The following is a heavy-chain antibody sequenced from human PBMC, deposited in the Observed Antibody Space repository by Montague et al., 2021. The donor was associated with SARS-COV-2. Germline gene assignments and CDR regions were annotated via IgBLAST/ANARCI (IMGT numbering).Heavy chain of an antibody. J-gene: IGHJ3*02. Sequence: TLSLTCTVSGGSISSGSYYWSWIRQPAGKGLEWIGRIYTSGSTNCNPSLKSRVTISVDTSKNQFSLKLSSVTAADTAVYYCARDLAPYYGSGSYYNPIDAFDIWGQGTMVAVSS. CDR1: GGSISSGSYY. V-gene: IGHV4-61*02. CDR2: IYTSGST. CDR3: ARDLAPYYGSGSYYNPIDAFDI. D-gene: IGHD3-10*01.